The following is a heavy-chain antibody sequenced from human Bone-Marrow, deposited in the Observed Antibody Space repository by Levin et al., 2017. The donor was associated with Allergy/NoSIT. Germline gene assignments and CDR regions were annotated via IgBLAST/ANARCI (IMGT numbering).Heavy chain of an antibody. Sequence: SETLSLTCTVSGASISSAPHYWSWIRQHPGKGLEWIGYISYMGSTHYNPSLKSRVAISLDTSNNHFSLKLTSVAAADTALYYCAREWVVVPATDAVDSWGPGTMVTVSS. V-gene: IGHV4-31*03. CDR1: GASISSAPHY. CDR3: AREWVVVPATDAVDS. D-gene: IGHD3-22*01. CDR2: ISYMGST. J-gene: IGHJ3*02.